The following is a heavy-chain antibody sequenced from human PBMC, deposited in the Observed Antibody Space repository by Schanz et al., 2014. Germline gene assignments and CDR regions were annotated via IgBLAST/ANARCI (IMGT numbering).Heavy chain of an antibody. CDR3: TRGSGSRSYGWYYDS. CDR2: INSDGSSA. Sequence: EVQLVESGGGFVQPGGSLRLSCAASGFTFSSYWMHWVRQAPGKGLVWISRINSDGSSASYADSVKGRFTISRDNAKNXRYLQMNSVRAEDSAVYYCTRGSGSRSYGWYYDSWGQGTLVTVSS. J-gene: IGHJ4*02. CDR1: GFTFSSYW. D-gene: IGHD3-10*01. V-gene: IGHV3-74*01.